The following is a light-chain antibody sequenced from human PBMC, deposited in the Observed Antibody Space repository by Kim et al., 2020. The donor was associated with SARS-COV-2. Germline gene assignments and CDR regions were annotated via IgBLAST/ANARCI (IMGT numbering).Light chain of an antibody. Sequence: DIQMTQSPSALSASVGDRVTISCRASQRIGSWLAWYQQKPGKAPKLLIYKASSLESGVPSRFSGSGSGTEFTLTISSLQPDDFATYYCQQYNSYLRTFGQGTKVDIK. CDR1: QRIGSW. V-gene: IGKV1-5*03. J-gene: IGKJ1*01. CDR3: QQYNSYLRT. CDR2: KAS.